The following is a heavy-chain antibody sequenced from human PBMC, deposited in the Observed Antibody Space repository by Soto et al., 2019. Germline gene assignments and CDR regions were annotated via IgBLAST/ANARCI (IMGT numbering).Heavy chain of an antibody. J-gene: IGHJ4*02. D-gene: IGHD6-13*01. CDR1: GFTFSSYG. Sequence: GGSLRLSCAASGFTFSSYGMHWVRQAPGKGLEWVAVIWYDGSNKYYADSVKGRFTISRDNSKKTVYLQMNSLRAEDTAVYYCARDHIALDSWGQGTQVTVSS. CDR3: ARDHIALDS. V-gene: IGHV3-33*01. CDR2: IWYDGSNK.